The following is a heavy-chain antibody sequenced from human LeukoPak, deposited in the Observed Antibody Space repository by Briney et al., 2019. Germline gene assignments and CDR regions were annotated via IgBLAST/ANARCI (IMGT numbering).Heavy chain of an antibody. V-gene: IGHV3-21*01. Sequence: GGSLRLSCAASGFTLSRYTMSWVRQIPGKGLEWVSSISGTSSYRYYAESVKGRFSISRDDATNSVYLQMNSLRVEDTAVYYCARDASPYDSINWFDPWGQGTLVAVSS. CDR2: ISGTSSYR. J-gene: IGHJ5*02. CDR3: ARDASPYDSINWFDP. CDR1: GFTLSRYT. D-gene: IGHD3-3*01.